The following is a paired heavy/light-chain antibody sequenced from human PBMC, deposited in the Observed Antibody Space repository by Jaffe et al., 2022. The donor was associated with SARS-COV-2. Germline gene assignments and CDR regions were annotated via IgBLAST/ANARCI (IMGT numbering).Light chain of an antibody. CDR1: SGDVGANNF. V-gene: IGLV2-14*03. CDR3: SSYTSSRTYV. Sequence: QSALTQPASVSGSPGQSITISCTGTSGDVGANNFVSWYQQHPGKVPKLILYDVSNRPSGVSNRFSGSKSGNTASLTISGLQTEDEADYYCSSYTSSRTYVFGTGTKVTVL. CDR2: DVS. J-gene: IGLJ1*01.
Heavy chain of an antibody. CDR2: INVDGSEK. J-gene: IGHJ4*02. CDR3: ARDGNNWNDIDS. CDR1: GFTFSSYW. D-gene: IGHD1-1*01. Sequence: EVQLVESGGGLVQPGGSLRLSCVASGFTFSSYWLNWVRQAPGKGLEWVAIINVDGSEKCYVDSVKGRFTISRDNAKNSLDLQMNSLRVEDTAVYYCARDGNNWNDIDSWGQGTLVTVSS. V-gene: IGHV3-7*01.